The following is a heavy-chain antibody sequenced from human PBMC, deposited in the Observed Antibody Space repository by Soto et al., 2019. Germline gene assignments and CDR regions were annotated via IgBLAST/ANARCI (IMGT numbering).Heavy chain of an antibody. CDR3: AKGASSWFVGP. D-gene: IGHD3-16*01. CDR1: GFTFSNSA. V-gene: IGHV3-23*01. J-gene: IGHJ5*02. Sequence: PWGSLRLSCAASGFTFSNSAMNWVRQAPGKGLEWVSTISHSAGYTYYVDSVKGRFSISRDNSKNTLFLQMNSLRADDTAVYYCAKGASSWFVGPWGKGTLVTVSS. CDR2: ISHSAGYT.